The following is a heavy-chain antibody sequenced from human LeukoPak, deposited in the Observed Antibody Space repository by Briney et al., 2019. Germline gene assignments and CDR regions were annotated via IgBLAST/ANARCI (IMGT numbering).Heavy chain of an antibody. CDR2: ISYDGSNK. V-gene: IGHV3-30*04. D-gene: IGHD3-22*01. CDR3: ARDYDSSGYSPDGEY. Sequence: GGSLRLSCAASGFTFSSYAMHWVRQAPGKGLEWVAVISYDGSNKYYADSVKGRFTISRDNSKNTLYLQMNSLRAEDTAVYYCARDYDSSGYSPDGEYWGQGTLVTVSS. CDR1: GFTFSSYA. J-gene: IGHJ4*02.